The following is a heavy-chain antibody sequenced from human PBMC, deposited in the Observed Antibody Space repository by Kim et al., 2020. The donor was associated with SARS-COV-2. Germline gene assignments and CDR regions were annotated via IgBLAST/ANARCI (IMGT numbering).Heavy chain of an antibody. Sequence: GGSLRHSCAASGFTFSSYSMNWVRQAPGKGLEWVSSISSSSGYIYYAYSVKGRFTISIDNAKNSLYLQMNSMRAEDTAVYYCARDSCERVGDGGYYGMDV. D-gene: IGHD2-21*02. CDR3: ARDSCERVGDGGYYGMDV. J-gene: IGHJ6*01. CDR1: GFTFSSYS. CDR2: ISSSSGYI. V-gene: IGHV3-21*01.